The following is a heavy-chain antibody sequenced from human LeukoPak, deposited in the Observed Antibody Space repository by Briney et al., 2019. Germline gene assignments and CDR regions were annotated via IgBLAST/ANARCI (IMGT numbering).Heavy chain of an antibody. CDR3: VYQVQGVVK. D-gene: IGHD3-3*01. Sequence: GGSLRLSCSASGFTFSSYVMHWVRQAPGKGLKYVSGISGDGASTYYADSVKGRFTISRDNSKNTLYVQMTSLRAEDTAVYYCVYQVQGVVKWGQGTLVTVSS. V-gene: IGHV3-64*05. J-gene: IGHJ4*02. CDR1: GFTFSSYV. CDR2: ISGDGAST.